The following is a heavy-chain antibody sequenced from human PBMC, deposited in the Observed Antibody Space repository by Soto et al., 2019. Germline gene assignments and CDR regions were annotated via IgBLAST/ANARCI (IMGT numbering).Heavy chain of an antibody. D-gene: IGHD6-13*01. CDR1: SDSISSSNW. CDR3: ARVVVATYSSTFDP. CDR2: IYHTGST. J-gene: IGHJ5*02. V-gene: IGHV4-4*02. Sequence: QVQLQESGPGLVKPSGTLSLTCGVSSDSISSSNWWTWDRQPPGKGLEWIGEIYHTGSTNYNPSLKSRVTISVDKSKNQFSLKLSSVTAADTAVYYCARVVVATYSSTFDPWGQGTLVTVSS.